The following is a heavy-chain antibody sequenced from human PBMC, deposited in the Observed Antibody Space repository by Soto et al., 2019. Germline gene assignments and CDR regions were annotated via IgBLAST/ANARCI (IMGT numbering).Heavy chain of an antibody. Sequence: GGSLRLSCAASGFTFSSYDMHWVRQATGKGLEWVSGITTAGDTYYPGSVKGRFTISRENAKNSLYLQMNSLRAGDTAVYYCARVYGGNPDYWGQGTQVTVSS. D-gene: IGHD4-17*01. CDR3: ARVYGGNPDY. CDR1: GFTFSSYD. CDR2: ITTAGDT. V-gene: IGHV3-13*01. J-gene: IGHJ4*02.